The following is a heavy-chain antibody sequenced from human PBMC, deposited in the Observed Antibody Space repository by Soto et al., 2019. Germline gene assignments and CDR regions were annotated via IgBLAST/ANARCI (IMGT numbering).Heavy chain of an antibody. V-gene: IGHV1-69*12. J-gene: IGHJ4*02. CDR3: ASHYDSSGYYYRGLDY. D-gene: IGHD3-22*01. CDR1: GGTFSSYA. Sequence: QVQLVQSGAEVKKPGSSVKVSCKASGGTFSSYAISWVRQAPGQGLEWMGGIIPIFGTADYAQKFQGRVTIIADESTSTAYMELSSLGSEDTAVYYCASHYDSSGYYYRGLDYWGQGTLVTVSS. CDR2: IIPIFGTA.